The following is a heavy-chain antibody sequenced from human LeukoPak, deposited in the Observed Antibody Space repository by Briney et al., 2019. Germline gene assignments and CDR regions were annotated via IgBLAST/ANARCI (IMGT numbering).Heavy chain of an antibody. D-gene: IGHD6-13*01. CDR3: ARTSSSWYFPSWFDP. CDR2: INHSGST. V-gene: IGHV4-34*01. CDR1: CGSLSGYY. Sequence: SETLSLTCAVYCGSLSGYYWSWIRQPPGKGLECIGEINHSGSTNYNPSLKSRVTISVDTSKNQFSLKLSSVTAADTAVYYCARTSSSWYFPSWFDPWGQGTLVTVSS. J-gene: IGHJ5*02.